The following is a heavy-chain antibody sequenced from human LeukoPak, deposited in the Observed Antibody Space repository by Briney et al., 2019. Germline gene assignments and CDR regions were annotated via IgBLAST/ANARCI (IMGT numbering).Heavy chain of an antibody. CDR3: VKVTHPDYYDSSGPGAHDAFDI. CDR1: GFTSSRYS. J-gene: IGHJ3*02. V-gene: IGHV3-48*04. CDR2: VSRSSSNI. Sequence: GGSLRLSCTTSGFTSSRYSMSWVRQAPGKGLEWVSYVSRSSSNIQYADSVKGRFTITRDNARNSLYLQMNNLRAEDTAVYYCVKVTHPDYYDSSGPGAHDAFDIWGQGTMVTVSP. D-gene: IGHD3-22*01.